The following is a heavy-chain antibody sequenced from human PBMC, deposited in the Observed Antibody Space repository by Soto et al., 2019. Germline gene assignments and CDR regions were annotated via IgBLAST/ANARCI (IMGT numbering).Heavy chain of an antibody. CDR3: ARGVSSGWDYYFDY. CDR1: GFTFSFYW. CDR2: IRGDGSST. D-gene: IGHD6-19*01. V-gene: IGHV3-74*01. J-gene: IGHJ4*02. Sequence: EVQLVESGGGLVQPGGSLRLSCAASGFTFSFYWMHWVRQAPGKGLVWVSRIRGDGSSTSYADSLKGRFTISRENAKNTVYVQMNSLRVEDTAVYYCARGVSSGWDYYFDYWGQGTLVTVSS.